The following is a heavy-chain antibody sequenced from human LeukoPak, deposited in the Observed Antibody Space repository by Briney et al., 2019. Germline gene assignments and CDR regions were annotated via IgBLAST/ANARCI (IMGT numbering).Heavy chain of an antibody. V-gene: IGHV4-34*01. D-gene: IGHD3-3*01. Sequence: SETLSLTCAVYGGSFSGYYWSWIRQPPREGLEWVGEINHSGITNYNPYIKSRVTISVDTSKNQLSLKLSSVTAADTAVYYCARGMKDYDFWSGYYGGSYFDYWGQGTLVTVSS. CDR1: GGSFSGYY. CDR2: INHSGIT. J-gene: IGHJ4*02. CDR3: ARGMKDYDFWSGYYGGSYFDY.